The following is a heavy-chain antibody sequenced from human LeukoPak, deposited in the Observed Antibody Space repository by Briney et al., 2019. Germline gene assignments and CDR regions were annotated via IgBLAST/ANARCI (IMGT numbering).Heavy chain of an antibody. CDR3: AKDRTPTYHDYFFDN. J-gene: IGHJ4*02. Sequence: HPGGSLRLSCAASGLTFDDYAMHWVRQAPGEGLEWVAGINWDSGSIGYADSVKGRFTISRDNAKSSLYLQMDSLRAEDMALYYCAKDRTPTYHDYFFDNWGQGTLVTVSS. CDR2: INWDSGSI. V-gene: IGHV3-9*03. CDR1: GLTFDDYA. D-gene: IGHD2-2*01.